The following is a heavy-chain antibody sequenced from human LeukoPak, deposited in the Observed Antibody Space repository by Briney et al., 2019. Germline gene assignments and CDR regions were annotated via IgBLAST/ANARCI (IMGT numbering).Heavy chain of an antibody. CDR3: ARGAGEGYYYGMDV. CDR2: ISSSSSYI. J-gene: IGHJ6*02. D-gene: IGHD3-10*01. Sequence: GGSLRLSCAASGFTFSSYSMNWVRQAPGKGLEWVSSISSSSSYIYYADSVKGRFTISRDNAKNSLYLQMNSLRAEDTAAYYCARGAGEGYYYGMDVWGQGTTVTVSS. CDR1: GFTFSSYS. V-gene: IGHV3-21*01.